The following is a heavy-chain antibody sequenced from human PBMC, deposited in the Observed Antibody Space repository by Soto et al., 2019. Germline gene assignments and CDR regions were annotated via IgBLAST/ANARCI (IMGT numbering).Heavy chain of an antibody. CDR1: GGSISSGGYY. CDR2: IYYSGST. Sequence: QVQLQESGPGLVKPSQTLSLTCTVSGGSISSGGYYWSWIRQHPGKGLEWIGYIYYSGSTYYNPSLKRRVTMSVDTSKNQFSLKLSSVTAAATAVYYCARGHYDFWSGYYPRWFDPWGQGTLVTVSS. CDR3: ARGHYDFWSGYYPRWFDP. J-gene: IGHJ5*02. V-gene: IGHV4-31*03. D-gene: IGHD3-3*01.